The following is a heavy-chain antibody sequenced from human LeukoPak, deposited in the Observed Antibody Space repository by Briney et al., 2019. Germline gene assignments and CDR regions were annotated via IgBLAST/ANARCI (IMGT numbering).Heavy chain of an antibody. CDR2: IYYSGST. CDR3: ASQGVIAARPLDY. D-gene: IGHD6-6*01. CDR1: GGSISSGDYY. J-gene: IGHJ4*02. V-gene: IGHV4-30-4*08. Sequence: TAETLSLTCTVSGGSISSGDYYWSWIRQPPGKGLEWIGYIYYSGSTYYNPSLKSRVTISVDTSKNQFSLKLSSVTAADTAVYYCASQGVIAARPLDYWGQGTLVTVSS.